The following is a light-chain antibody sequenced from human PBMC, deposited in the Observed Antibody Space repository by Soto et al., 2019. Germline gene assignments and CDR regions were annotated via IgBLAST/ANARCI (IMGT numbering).Light chain of an antibody. Sequence: QSALTQPPSASGSPGQSVTISCTGTSSDVGGYHYVSWYQQHPGKAPKLMIYEVSKRPSGVPDRFSGSKSGNTASLTVSGLQVEDEADYYCSSYAGSNNHVLFGGGTKLTVL. V-gene: IGLV2-8*01. CDR3: SSYAGSNNHVL. CDR2: EVS. J-gene: IGLJ2*01. CDR1: SSDVGGYHY.